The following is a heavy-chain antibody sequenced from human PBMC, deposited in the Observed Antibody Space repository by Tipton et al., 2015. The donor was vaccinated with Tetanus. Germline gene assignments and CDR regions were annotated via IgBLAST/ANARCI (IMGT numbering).Heavy chain of an antibody. CDR2: TSYDGTFK. V-gene: IGHV3-30*18. CDR1: GFTFSIYG. D-gene: IGHD6-19*01. CDR3: AKAAVAGTVSRFDY. Sequence: RSLRLSCPTSGFTFSIYGMHWVRQAPGKGLEWVSFTSYDGTFKFYLESVKGRFTVSRDNSKNTLYLQMNSLRAEDTAVYYCAKAAVAGTVSRFDYWGQGTLVTVSS. J-gene: IGHJ4*02.